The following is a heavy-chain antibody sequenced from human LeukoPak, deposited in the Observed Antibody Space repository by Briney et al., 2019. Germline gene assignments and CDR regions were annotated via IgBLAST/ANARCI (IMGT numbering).Heavy chain of an antibody. CDR1: GYTFTGYY. D-gene: IGHD1-1*01. V-gene: IGHV1-2*02. CDR3: ARVLSNWNYHDY. Sequence: ASVKVSCKASGYTFTGYYMHWVRQAPGQGLEWMGWINPNSGGTNYAQKFQGRVTMTRDTSISTAYMELSRLRSDDTAVYYCARVLSNWNYHDYWGQGTLVTVSS. CDR2: INPNSGGT. J-gene: IGHJ4*02.